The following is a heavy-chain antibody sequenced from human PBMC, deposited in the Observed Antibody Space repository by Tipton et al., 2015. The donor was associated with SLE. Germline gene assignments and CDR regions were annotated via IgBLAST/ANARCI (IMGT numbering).Heavy chain of an antibody. Sequence: VQSGAEVKKPGESLKTSCKASGYNFNTYWIGWVRQMPGKGLEWMAIIYPGDSETKYSPSFQGQITISADKSIRTAYLQWNNLKASGTAMYYCAGKSGSSWPDAFDIWGQGTMVTVSS. J-gene: IGHJ3*02. V-gene: IGHV5-51*03. D-gene: IGHD6-13*01. CDR3: AGKSGSSWPDAFDI. CDR1: GYNFNTYW. CDR2: IYPGDSET.